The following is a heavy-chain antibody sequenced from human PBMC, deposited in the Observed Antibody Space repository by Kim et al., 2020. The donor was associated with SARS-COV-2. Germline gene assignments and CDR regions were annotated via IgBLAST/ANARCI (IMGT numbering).Heavy chain of an antibody. CDR2: I. D-gene: IGHD6-19*01. V-gene: IGHV3-11*01. CDR3: ALHSSGWYVDY. J-gene: IGHJ4*02. Sequence: IYYEHSGESRFTISRDNAKNSLYLQMNSLRGEDTAVYYCALHSSGWYVDYWGQGTLVTVSS.